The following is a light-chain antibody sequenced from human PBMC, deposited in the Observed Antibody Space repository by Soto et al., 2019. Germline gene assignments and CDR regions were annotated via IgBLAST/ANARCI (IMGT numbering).Light chain of an antibody. CDR1: QSVPSDW. CDR2: GAS. J-gene: IGKJ2*01. V-gene: IGKV3-20*01. CDR3: LQYGNVPYT. Sequence: EVVLTQAPGTLSLSPGERATLSCRASQSVPSDWLAWYRHKPGQAPRLLIYGASSSATGVPDRVSGSGSGTDFTLTINRLEPEDFAVYYCLQYGNVPYTFGQGTKLEIK.